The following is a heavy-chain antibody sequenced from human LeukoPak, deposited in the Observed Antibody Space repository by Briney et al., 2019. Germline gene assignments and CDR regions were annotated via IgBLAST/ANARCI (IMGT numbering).Heavy chain of an antibody. CDR3: ARTLPDYYDSSGYYYYRYYYYYYGMDV. CDR2: IYPGDSDT. J-gene: IGHJ6*02. V-gene: IGHV5-51*01. Sequence: GESLKISCKGSGYSFTSYWIGWVRQMPGKGLEWMGIIYPGDSDTRYSPSFQGQVTISADKSISTAYLQWSSLKASDTAMYHCARTLPDYYDSSGYYYYRYYYYYYGMDVWGQGTTVTVSS. D-gene: IGHD3-22*01. CDR1: GYSFTSYW.